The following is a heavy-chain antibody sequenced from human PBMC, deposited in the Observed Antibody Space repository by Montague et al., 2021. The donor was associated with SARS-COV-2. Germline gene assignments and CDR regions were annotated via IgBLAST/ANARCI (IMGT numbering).Heavy chain of an antibody. J-gene: IGHJ3*02. D-gene: IGHD3-22*01. V-gene: IGHV4-39*07. CDR3: ARARITMIVVVNAFDI. Sequence: SETLSLTCSASGGTAITDTHYWGWVRHSPGKGLEWLGSVSYSGSTYYNPSVKSRVAVSLDTSRTQCSLRLNSLTAADTAVYYCARARITMIVVVNAFDIWGQGTMVTVSS. CDR1: GGTAITDTHY. CDR2: VSYSGST.